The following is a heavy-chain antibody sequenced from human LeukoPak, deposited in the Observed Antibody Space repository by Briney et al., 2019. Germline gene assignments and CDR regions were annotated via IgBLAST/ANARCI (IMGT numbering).Heavy chain of an antibody. D-gene: IGHD5-12*01. CDR1: GFTFDDYA. CDR2: ISGDGGST. J-gene: IGHJ4*02. CDR3: AKDAFGYGGY. Sequence: GGSLRLSCAASGFTFDDYAMHWVRQAPGKGLEWVSLISGDGGSTYYADSVKGRFTISRDNSKNSLYLQMNSLRTEDTALCYCAKDAFGYGGYWGQGTLVTVSS. V-gene: IGHV3-43*02.